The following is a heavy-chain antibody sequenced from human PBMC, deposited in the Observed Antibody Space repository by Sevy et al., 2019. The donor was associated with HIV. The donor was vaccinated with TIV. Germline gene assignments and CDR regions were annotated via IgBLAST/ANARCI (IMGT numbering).Heavy chain of an antibody. CDR1: GFAFSTHA. J-gene: IGHJ4*01. V-gene: IGHV3-30-3*01. CDR3: ARDGGYSVKWYPLY. D-gene: IGHD1-26*01. CDR2: ISYEGTET. Sequence: GGSLRLSCAASGFAFSTHAMHWVRQAPGKGLEWVAVISYEGTETFYAAPVEGRFTISRDNSKNMLSLQINSPRPEDTAVYYCARDGGYSVKWYPLYWGHGTLVTVSS.